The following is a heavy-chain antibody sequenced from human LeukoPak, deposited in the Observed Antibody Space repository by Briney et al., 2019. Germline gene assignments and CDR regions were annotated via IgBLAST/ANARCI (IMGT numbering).Heavy chain of an antibody. CDR2: INAGNGNT. J-gene: IGHJ4*02. Sequence: ASVTVSFTASGYTFTIYAMHWVRQAPGQRLEWMGWINAGNGNTKYSQKFQGRVTITRDTSASTAYMELSSLRSEDTAVYYCARVGYSYGFDYWGQGTLVTVSS. V-gene: IGHV1-3*01. D-gene: IGHD5-18*01. CDR3: ARVGYSYGFDY. CDR1: GYTFTIYA.